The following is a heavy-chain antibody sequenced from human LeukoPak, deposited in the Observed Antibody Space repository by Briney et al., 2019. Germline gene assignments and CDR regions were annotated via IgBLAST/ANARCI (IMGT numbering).Heavy chain of an antibody. CDR2: ISSSSSYI. V-gene: IGHV3-21*04. CDR1: GFTFSSYS. J-gene: IGHJ4*02. D-gene: IGHD5-12*01. CDR3: ARDEGTDSGYGF. Sequence: PGGSLRLSCAASGFTFSSYSMNWVRQAPGKGLEWVSSISSSSSYIYYADSVKGRFTISRDNAKNSLYLQMNSLRAEDTAVYYCARDEGTDSGYGFWGQGTLVTVSS.